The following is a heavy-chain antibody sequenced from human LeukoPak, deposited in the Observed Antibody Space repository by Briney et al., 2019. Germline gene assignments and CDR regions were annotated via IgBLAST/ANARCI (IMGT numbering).Heavy chain of an antibody. CDR1: GGTFSSYA. J-gene: IGHJ6*03. Sequence: GASVKVSCKASGGTFSSYAITWVRQAPGQGLEWTGGIIPILGTANYVQKFQGRVTITADESTSIAYMELSSLRSEDTAVYYCATLELRYYYYMDVWGKGTTVTVSS. CDR2: IIPILGTA. D-gene: IGHD1-7*01. CDR3: ATLELRYYYYMDV. V-gene: IGHV1-69*13.